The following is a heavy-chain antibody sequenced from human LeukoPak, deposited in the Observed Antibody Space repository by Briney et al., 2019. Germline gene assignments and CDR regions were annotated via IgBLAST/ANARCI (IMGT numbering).Heavy chain of an antibody. CDR1: GFTFDDYA. J-gene: IGHJ4*02. V-gene: IGHV3-9*03. D-gene: IGHD6-13*01. CDR3: AKDIMPGYNSSWGFDY. Sequence: GGSLRLSCAASGFTFDDYAMHWVRQAPGKGLEWVSGISWNSGSIGYADSVKGRFTISRDNAKNSLYLQMNSLRAEDMALYYCAKDIMPGYNSSWGFDYWGQGTLVTVSS. CDR2: ISWNSGSI.